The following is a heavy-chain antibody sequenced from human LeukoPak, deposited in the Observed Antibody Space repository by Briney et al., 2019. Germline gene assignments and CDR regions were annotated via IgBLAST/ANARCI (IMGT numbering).Heavy chain of an antibody. CDR2: INHSGST. D-gene: IGHD6-19*01. CDR1: GGSFSGYY. CDR3: ARWRQQWLVRGRYFDL. V-gene: IGHV4-34*01. J-gene: IGHJ2*01. Sequence: SETLSLTCAVYGGSFSGYYWSWIRQPPGKGLEWIGEINHSGSTNYNPSPKSRVTISVDTSKNQFSLKLSSVTAADTAVYYCARWRQQWLVRGRYFDLWGRGTLVTVSS.